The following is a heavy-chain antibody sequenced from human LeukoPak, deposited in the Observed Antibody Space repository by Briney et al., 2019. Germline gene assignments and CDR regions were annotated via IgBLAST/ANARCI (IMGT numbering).Heavy chain of an antibody. J-gene: IGHJ4*02. CDR2: IIPIFGTA. CDR3: ARAASYCSSTSCHDYFDY. D-gene: IGHD2-2*01. CDR1: GGTFSSYA. V-gene: IGHV1-69*05. Sequence: SVKVSCKASGGTFSSYAISWVRQAPGQGLEWMGGIIPIFGTANYAQKFQGRVTITTDESTSTAYMELSRLRSDDTAVYYCARAASYCSSTSCHDYFDYWGQGTLVTVSS.